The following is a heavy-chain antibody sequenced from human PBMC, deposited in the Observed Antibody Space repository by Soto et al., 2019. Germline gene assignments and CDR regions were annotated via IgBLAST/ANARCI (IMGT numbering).Heavy chain of an antibody. Sequence: QVQLVQSGAEVKKPGSSVKVSCKASGGTFSSYTISWVRQAPGQGLEWMGRIIPILGIANYAQKFQGRVTITADKSTSTAYMELSSLRSEDTAVYYCARGVYCSGGSCYSGGYWYFDLWGRGTLVTVSP. CDR1: GGTFSSYT. CDR2: IIPILGIA. CDR3: ARGVYCSGGSCYSGGYWYFDL. J-gene: IGHJ2*01. V-gene: IGHV1-69*02. D-gene: IGHD2-15*01.